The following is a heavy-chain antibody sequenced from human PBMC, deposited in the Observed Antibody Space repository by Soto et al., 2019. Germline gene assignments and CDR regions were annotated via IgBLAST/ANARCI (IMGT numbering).Heavy chain of an antibody. CDR2: KWYDGSYK. CDR1: GFTLSNYA. V-gene: IGHV3-33*01. Sequence: QVQLVESGGGVVQPGRSLRLSCAASGFTLSNYAMHWVRQAPGKGLEWVAVKWYDGSYKYYADSVKGRFTISRDSSKNTLYLRVNSLRADDTAMYYCARKGSGWTFDYWGQGTVVTVSS. J-gene: IGHJ4*02. D-gene: IGHD6-19*01. CDR3: ARKGSGWTFDY.